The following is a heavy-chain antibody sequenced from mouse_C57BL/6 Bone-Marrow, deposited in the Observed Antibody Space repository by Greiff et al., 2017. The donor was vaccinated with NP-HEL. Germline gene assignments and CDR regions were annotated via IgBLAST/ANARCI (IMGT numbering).Heavy chain of an antibody. CDR1: GYTFTSYW. D-gene: IGHD1-1*01. V-gene: IGHV1-61*01. CDR2: IYPSDSET. J-gene: IGHJ1*03. Sequence: QVQLQQPGAELVRPGSSVKLSCKASGYTFTSYWMDWVKQRPGQGLEWIGNIYPSDSETHYNQKFKDKATLTVDKSSSTAYMQLSSLTSEDSAVYYCVLLLRGDFGVWGTGTTVTVSS. CDR3: VLLLRGDFGV.